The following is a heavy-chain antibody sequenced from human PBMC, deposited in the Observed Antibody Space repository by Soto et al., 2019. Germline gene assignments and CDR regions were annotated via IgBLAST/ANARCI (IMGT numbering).Heavy chain of an antibody. CDR3: ARDLIPGVGADY. Sequence: QVQLVESGGGVVQPGRSLRLSCAASGFTFSSYAMHWVRQAPGKGLEWVAVISYDGSNKYYADSVKGRFTISRDNSKNTLYLQMNSPRAEDTAVYYCARDLIPGVGADYWGQGTLVTVSS. D-gene: IGHD1-26*01. J-gene: IGHJ4*02. CDR1: GFTFSSYA. V-gene: IGHV3-30-3*01. CDR2: ISYDGSNK.